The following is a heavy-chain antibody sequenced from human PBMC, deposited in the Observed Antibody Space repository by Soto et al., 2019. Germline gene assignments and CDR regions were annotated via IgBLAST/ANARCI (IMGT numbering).Heavy chain of an antibody. CDR3: AKSLLDYHLETIPDHPFDH. D-gene: IGHD3-10*01. Sequence: GGSLRLSCAISGFTLSSYAMSWVRQAPGKGLEWITSLSSSGAGAYYADSVKGRFTISRDNSRNTLFLQMNSLKAEDTAIYFCAKSLLDYHLETIPDHPFDHWGQGTLVTVS. J-gene: IGHJ4*02. CDR1: GFTLSSYA. CDR2: LSSSGAGA. V-gene: IGHV3-23*01.